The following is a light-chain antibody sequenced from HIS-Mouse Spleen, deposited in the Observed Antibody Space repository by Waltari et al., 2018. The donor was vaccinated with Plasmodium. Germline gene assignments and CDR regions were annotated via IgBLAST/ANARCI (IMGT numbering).Light chain of an antibody. J-gene: IGKJ3*01. V-gene: IGKV1-9*01. CDR1: QGISSY. CDR2: AAS. Sequence: DIQLTQSPSFLSASVGDRVTITCRASQGISSYLAWYQQKPGKAPKLLIYAASTLQSGVPSRFSGSGSGTEFTLTISSLQPKDFATYYCQQLNSYPIFTFGPGTKVDIK. CDR3: QQLNSYPIFT.